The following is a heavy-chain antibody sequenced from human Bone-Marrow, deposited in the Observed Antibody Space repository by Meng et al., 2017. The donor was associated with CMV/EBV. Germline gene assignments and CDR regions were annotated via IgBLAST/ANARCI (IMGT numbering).Heavy chain of an antibody. D-gene: IGHD6-13*01. CDR3: ARVWAAGRPDYYGMDV. J-gene: IGHJ6*01. V-gene: IGHV1-69*10. CDR1: GGTFSSYA. Sequence: SVKVSCKASGGTFSSYAISWVRQAPGQGLEWMGGIIPILGIANYAQKFQGRVTITADKSTSTAYMELSSLRSEDTAVYYCARVWAAGRPDYYGMDVWGQGNTVNGAS. CDR2: IIPILGIA.